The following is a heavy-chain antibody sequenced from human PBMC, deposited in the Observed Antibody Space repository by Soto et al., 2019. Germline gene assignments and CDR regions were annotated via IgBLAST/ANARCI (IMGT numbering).Heavy chain of an antibody. J-gene: IGHJ6*02. CDR1: GASMNNYY. CDR2: IYYSGST. V-gene: IGHV4-59*01. CDR3: ARWHSSSGYYGMDV. Sequence: HVQVQESGPGLVKPSETLSLTCTVSGASMNNYYWSWIRQPPGKGLEWIAYIYYSGSTKYNPSFESRVIVSVDTSRNQFSLKLSSLTAADTAVYYCARWHSSSGYYGMDVWGQGTTVTVS. D-gene: IGHD6-25*01.